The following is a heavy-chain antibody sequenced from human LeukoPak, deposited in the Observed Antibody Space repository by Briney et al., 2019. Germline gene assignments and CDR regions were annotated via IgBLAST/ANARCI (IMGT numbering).Heavy chain of an antibody. CDR1: GFTFSSNA. D-gene: IGHD4-17*01. J-gene: IGHJ5*02. CDR3: AKTGSTVTTLNWFDP. CDR2: ISVGGGST. Sequence: PGGSLRLSCAASGFTFSSNAMSWVRQAPGKGLEWVSGISVGGGSTFYADSVKGRFTISRGNSKNTLYLQMNSLIGEDTAVYYCAKTGSTVTTLNWFDPWGQGTLVTVSS. V-gene: IGHV3-23*01.